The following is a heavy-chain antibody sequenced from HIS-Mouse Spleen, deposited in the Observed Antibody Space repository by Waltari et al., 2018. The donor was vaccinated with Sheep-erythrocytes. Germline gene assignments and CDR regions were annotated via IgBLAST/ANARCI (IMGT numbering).Heavy chain of an antibody. CDR3: ARAVAGTPDAFDI. J-gene: IGHJ3*02. Sequence: EVQLVESGGGLVQPGGSLRLSCAASGFTFISHWMSWVRQAPGKGLEWVANKKQDGSEKYYVDSVKGRFTISRDNAKNSLYLQMNSLRAEDTAVYYCARAVAGTPDAFDIWGQGTMVTVSS. D-gene: IGHD1-7*01. CDR2: KKQDGSEK. V-gene: IGHV3-7*01. CDR1: GFTFISHW.